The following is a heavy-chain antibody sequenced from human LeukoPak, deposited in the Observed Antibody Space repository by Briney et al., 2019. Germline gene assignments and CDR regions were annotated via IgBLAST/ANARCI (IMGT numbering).Heavy chain of an antibody. Sequence: SETLSLTCTVSGGSISGYYWSWIRQPAGKGLEWIGRIYTNGGTTYNPSLRSRVTVSLDTSKNQFSLKLTFVTAADTAMYYCARFPSGIAAFAGFDPWGQGTLVTVSS. CDR2: IYTNGGT. J-gene: IGHJ5*02. CDR1: GGSISGYY. V-gene: IGHV4-4*07. D-gene: IGHD6-13*01. CDR3: ARFPSGIAAFAGFDP.